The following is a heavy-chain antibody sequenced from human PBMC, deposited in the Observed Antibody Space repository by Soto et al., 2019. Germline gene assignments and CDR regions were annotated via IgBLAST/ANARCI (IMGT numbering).Heavy chain of an antibody. CDR2: INAGNGNT. V-gene: IGHV1-3*01. D-gene: IGHD4-4*01. CDR1: EYTFPSYA. CDR3: ARELQGLYYFDY. J-gene: IGHJ4*02. Sequence: ASVQVSCQSSEYTFPSYAMHWVRQAPGQSLEWMGWINAGNGNTKYSQKFQGRVTITRDTSASTAYMELSSLRSEDTAVYYCARELQGLYYFDYWGLGTLVTVSS.